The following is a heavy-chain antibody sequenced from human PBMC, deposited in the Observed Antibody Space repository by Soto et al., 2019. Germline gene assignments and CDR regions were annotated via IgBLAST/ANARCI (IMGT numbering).Heavy chain of an antibody. CDR2: IIPIFGTA. D-gene: IGHD3-22*01. J-gene: IGHJ5*02. CDR1: GGTFSSYA. V-gene: IGHV1-69*13. Sequence: SVKVSCKASGGTFSSYAISWVRQAPGQGLEWMGGIIPIFGTANYAQKFQGRVTITADESTSTAYMELSSLRSEDTAVYYCAREAYYYDSSGYYYWFDPWGQRTLVTVSS. CDR3: AREAYYYDSSGYYYWFDP.